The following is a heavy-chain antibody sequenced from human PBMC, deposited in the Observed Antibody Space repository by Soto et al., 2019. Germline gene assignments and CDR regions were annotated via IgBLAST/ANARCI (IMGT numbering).Heavy chain of an antibody. CDR1: GFTFTSSA. J-gene: IGHJ3*02. Sequence: SVKVSCKASGFTFTSSAVQWVRQARGQRLEWIGWSVVGSGNTNYAQKFQERVTITRDMSTSTAYMELSSLRSEDTAVYYCAAAGLVVITPDAFDIWGQGTMVTVSS. CDR3: AAAGLVVITPDAFDI. D-gene: IGHD3-22*01. CDR2: SVVGSGNT. V-gene: IGHV1-58*01.